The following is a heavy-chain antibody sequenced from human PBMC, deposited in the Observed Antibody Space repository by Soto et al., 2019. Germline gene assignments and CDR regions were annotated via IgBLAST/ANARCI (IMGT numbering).Heavy chain of an antibody. CDR2: VSNDGIRK. J-gene: IGHJ5*02. D-gene: IGHD3-22*01. CDR3: ARWVGGSMYDSSGKDDA. CDR1: GFIFSGSG. Sequence: QVQLVESGGGVVQPGRSLRLTCAASGFIFSGSGMHWVRQAPGKGLEWVALVSNDGIRKYYGDSVEGRFTISRDNGESTVYLEMDRLRGGDTAVYYCARWVGGSMYDSSGKDDAWGQGALVSVSS. V-gene: IGHV3-30*03.